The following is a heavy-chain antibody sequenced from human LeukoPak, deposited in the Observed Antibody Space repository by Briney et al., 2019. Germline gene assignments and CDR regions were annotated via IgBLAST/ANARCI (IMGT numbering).Heavy chain of an antibody. D-gene: IGHD3-16*02. Sequence: KASETLSLTCTVSGGSISSYYWSWIRQTPGKGLEWIGYIYYSGSTNFNPSLKSRVTISVDTSKNQFSLKMSSVTAADTAVYYCASTTFGGVIAPMGSYWFDPWGQGTLVTVSS. V-gene: IGHV4-59*01. CDR3: ASTTFGGVIAPMGSYWFDP. CDR1: GGSISSYY. J-gene: IGHJ5*02. CDR2: IYYSGST.